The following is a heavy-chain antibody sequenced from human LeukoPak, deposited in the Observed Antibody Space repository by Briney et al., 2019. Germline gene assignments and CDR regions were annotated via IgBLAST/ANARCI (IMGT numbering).Heavy chain of an antibody. V-gene: IGHV1-2*04. CDR2: INPDSGGT. Sequence: ASVKVSCKASGYTFTGYYMHWVRQAPGQGLEWMGWINPDSGGTNYAQKFQGWVTMTRDTSISTAYMELSRLRSDDTAVYYCARDPVYDFWSGYWDYWGQGTLVTVSS. J-gene: IGHJ4*02. D-gene: IGHD3-3*01. CDR1: GYTFTGYY. CDR3: ARDPVYDFWSGYWDY.